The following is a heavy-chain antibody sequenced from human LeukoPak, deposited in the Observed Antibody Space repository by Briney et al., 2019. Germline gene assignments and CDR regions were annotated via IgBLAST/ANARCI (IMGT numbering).Heavy chain of an antibody. J-gene: IGHJ4*02. CDR2: ISGDGSRT. D-gene: IGHD3-22*01. Sequence: GGPLRLSCAASGFAFDDYAMHWVRQAPGKGLEWVSLISGDGSRTYYADSVKGRFTVSRDTSKNSLHLQMNSLRSEDTALYYCAKDNLPFDSSGHQLDYWGQGTLVTLSS. CDR1: GFAFDDYA. CDR3: AKDNLPFDSSGHQLDY. V-gene: IGHV3-43*02.